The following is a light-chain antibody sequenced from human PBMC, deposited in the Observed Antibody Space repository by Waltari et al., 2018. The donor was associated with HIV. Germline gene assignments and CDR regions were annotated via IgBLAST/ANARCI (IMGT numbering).Light chain of an antibody. J-gene: IGLJ1*01. Sequence: NFILTQPHSVSESPGKTVTISCTRSSGNIASSYVQWYQQRPGISPTTVIYANNQRPSGVPDRFSGSIDSSSNSASLTISGLRTEDEADYYCQSHDNKIFYVFGGGTYVTVL. CDR2: ANN. CDR3: QSHDNKIFYV. V-gene: IGLV6-57*01. CDR1: SGNIASSY.